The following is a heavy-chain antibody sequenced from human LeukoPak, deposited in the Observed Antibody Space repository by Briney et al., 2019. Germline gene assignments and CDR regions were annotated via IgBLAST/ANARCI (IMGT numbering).Heavy chain of an antibody. CDR1: GYTFSSFG. J-gene: IGHJ4*02. D-gene: IGHD3-3*01. V-gene: IGHV1-18*01. CDR2: ISAYNGNT. CDR3: ARDPSTYDFWSGSPGSPDY. Sequence: ASVKVSCKASGYTFSSFGITWVRQAPGQGLEWMGWISAYNGNTNYAQKLQGRVTMTTDTSTSTAYMELRSLRSDDTAVYYCARDPSTYDFWSGSPGSPDYWGQGTLVTVSS.